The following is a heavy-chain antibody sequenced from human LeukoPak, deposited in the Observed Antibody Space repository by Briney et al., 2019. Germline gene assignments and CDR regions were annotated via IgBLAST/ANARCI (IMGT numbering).Heavy chain of an antibody. CDR1: GFTFSSYS. Sequence: PGGSLRLSCAASGFTFSSYSMNWVRQAPGKGLEWVSYISSSSSTIYYADSVKGRFTISRDNAKNSLYLQMNSLRAEDTAVYYCARDSSSSYYYYYMDVWGKGTTVTVSS. D-gene: IGHD6-6*01. J-gene: IGHJ6*03. CDR3: ARDSSSSYYYYYMDV. CDR2: ISSSSSTI. V-gene: IGHV3-48*04.